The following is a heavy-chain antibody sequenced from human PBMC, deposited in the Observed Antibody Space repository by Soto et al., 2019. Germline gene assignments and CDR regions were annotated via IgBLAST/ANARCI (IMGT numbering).Heavy chain of an antibody. CDR2: IDTGTTFM. J-gene: IGHJ6*02. Sequence: EVQLVESGGGLVKPGGSLRLSCAASGFSFSNFTMNWVRQAPGKGLEWVSSIDTGTTFMFYADSVTGRFTISRDNSKKSVYLQMNSLRAEDTAVYYCARETESYSWNDGLMGVWGQGTTVTVSS. D-gene: IGHD1-20*01. CDR3: ARETESYSWNDGLMGV. V-gene: IGHV3-21*01. CDR1: GFSFSNFT.